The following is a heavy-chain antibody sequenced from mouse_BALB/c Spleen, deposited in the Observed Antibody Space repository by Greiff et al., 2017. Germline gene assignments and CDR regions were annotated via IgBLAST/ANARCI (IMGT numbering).Heavy chain of an antibody. CDR1: GYSITSGYY. CDR3: ARGEVRRDYYAMDY. D-gene: IGHD2-14*01. J-gene: IGHJ4*01. CDR2: ISYDGSN. V-gene: IGHV3-6*02. Sequence: DVKLQESGPGLVKPSQSLSLTCSVTGYSITSGYYWNWIRQFPGNKLEWMGYISYDGSNNYNPSLKNRISITRDTSKNQFFLKLNSVTTEDTATYYCARGEVRRDYYAMDYWGQGTSVTVSS.